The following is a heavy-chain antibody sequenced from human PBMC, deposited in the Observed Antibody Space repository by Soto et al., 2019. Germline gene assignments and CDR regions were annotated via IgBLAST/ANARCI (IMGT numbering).Heavy chain of an antibody. CDR1: GFTFSSYS. V-gene: IGHV3-48*01. CDR2: ISNSSSTI. Sequence: GGSLRLSCAASGFTFSSYSMNWVRQAQGKGLEWVSYISNSSSTIYYADSVKGRFTISRDNAKNSLYLQMNSLRAEDTAVYYCARGGKAYDFWSGYYRFDIWGQGTMVTVSS. D-gene: IGHD3-3*01. J-gene: IGHJ3*02. CDR3: ARGGKAYDFWSGYYRFDI.